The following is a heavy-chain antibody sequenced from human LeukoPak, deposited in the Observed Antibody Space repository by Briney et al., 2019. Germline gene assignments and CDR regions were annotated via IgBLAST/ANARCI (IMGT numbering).Heavy chain of an antibody. Sequence: PGGSLRLSCAASGFTFSSYGMQWVRQAPGKGLEWVAIISYDGNNKYYADSVKGRFTISRDNSKNTLYLQMNSLRAEDTAVYYCARDMRGAATPLPLDWFDPWGQGTLVTVSS. CDR2: ISYDGNNK. CDR1: GFTFSSYG. CDR3: ARDMRGAATPLPLDWFDP. J-gene: IGHJ5*02. D-gene: IGHD2-15*01. V-gene: IGHV3-30-3*01.